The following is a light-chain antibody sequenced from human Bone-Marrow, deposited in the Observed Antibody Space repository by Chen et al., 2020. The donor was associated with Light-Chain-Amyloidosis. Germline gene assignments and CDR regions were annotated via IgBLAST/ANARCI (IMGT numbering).Light chain of an antibody. V-gene: IGKV3-11*01. CDR3: QERANWPLT. Sequence: EIVLTQSPATLSLSPGERATLSCRASQSVSGYLAWYQLKPGQAPRLLIYDASNRAAGIPARFSGSGEGTDFALTISRLEPEDFAGYYCQERANWPLTYGGGNKVEI. CDR2: DAS. CDR1: QSVSGY. J-gene: IGKJ4*01.